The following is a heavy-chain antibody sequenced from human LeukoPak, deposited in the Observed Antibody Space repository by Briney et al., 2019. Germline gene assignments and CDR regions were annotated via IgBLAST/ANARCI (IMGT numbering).Heavy chain of an antibody. Sequence: QAGGSLRLSCAASGFTFSSYGMHWVRQAPGKGLEWVAFIRYDGSNKYYADSVKGRFTISRDNSKYTLYLQMNSLRAEDTAVYYCAKELYYYDTKGLDYWGQGTLVTVSS. D-gene: IGHD3-22*01. CDR1: GFTFSSYG. CDR3: AKELYYYDTKGLDY. J-gene: IGHJ4*02. CDR2: IRYDGSNK. V-gene: IGHV3-30*02.